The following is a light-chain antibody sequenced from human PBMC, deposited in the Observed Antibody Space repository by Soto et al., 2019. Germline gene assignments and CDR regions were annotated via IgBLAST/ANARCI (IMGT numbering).Light chain of an antibody. J-gene: IGKJ3*01. CDR3: QQYNSYSS. Sequence: DIQMTQSPSTLSASIGERVTFTCRASQDIGDSLAWYQQKARKAPNLLIYEASTLEAGVPSRFSGSGSGTEFTLTISSLQPDDFATYYCQQYNSYSSFGPGTTVEVK. CDR1: QDIGDS. V-gene: IGKV1-5*01. CDR2: EAS.